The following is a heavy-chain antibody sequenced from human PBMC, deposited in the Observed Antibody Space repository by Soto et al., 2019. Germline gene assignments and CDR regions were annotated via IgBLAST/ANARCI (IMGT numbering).Heavy chain of an antibody. J-gene: IGHJ6*02. D-gene: IGHD2-2*01. CDR2: IWYDGSNK. CDR1: GFTFSSYG. V-gene: IGHV3-33*01. Sequence: PGGSLRLSCAASGFTFSSYGMHWVRQAPGKGLEWVAGIWYDGSNKYYADSVKGRFTISRDNSKNTLYLQMNSLRAEDTAVYYCARDLVGPVAYGMDVWGQGTTVTVSS. CDR3: ARDLVGPVAYGMDV.